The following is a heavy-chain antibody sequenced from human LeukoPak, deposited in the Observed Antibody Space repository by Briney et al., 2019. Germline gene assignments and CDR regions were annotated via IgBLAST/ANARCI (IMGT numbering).Heavy chain of an antibody. Sequence: GGSLRLSCAASGFTFSSYAMSSVRRAPGKGLEWVSAISVIGGSTYYADSVKGRFTISTDTSQKTLYLRMNSPRDADTAVYYCANGVQWLVEAFDIWGQGTMVTVSS. CDR2: ISVIGGST. D-gene: IGHD6-19*01. CDR3: ANGVQWLVEAFDI. J-gene: IGHJ3*02. CDR1: GFTFSSYA. V-gene: IGHV3-23*01.